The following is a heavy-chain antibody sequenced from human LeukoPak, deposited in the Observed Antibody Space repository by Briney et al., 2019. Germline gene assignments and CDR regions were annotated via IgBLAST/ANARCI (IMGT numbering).Heavy chain of an antibody. CDR3: ARRLVENAFDI. CDR2: LYYSGST. J-gene: IGHJ3*02. D-gene: IGHD5-24*01. V-gene: IGHV4-59*08. Sequence: SETLSLTCTVSGGSISSYYWSWIRQPSGNGLEWIGYLYYSGSTNYNPSLKSRVTISVDTSKNQFSLKLSSVTAADTAVYYCARRLVENAFDIWGQGTMVTVSS. CDR1: GGSISSYY.